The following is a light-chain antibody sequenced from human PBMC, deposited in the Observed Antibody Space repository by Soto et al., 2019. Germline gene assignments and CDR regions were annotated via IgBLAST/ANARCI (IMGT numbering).Light chain of an antibody. CDR1: QSVSSY. V-gene: IGKV3-11*01. CDR3: QQRSNWPPIT. CDR2: DAS. Sequence: EIVLTQSPDALSLSPGERASLSCRASQSVSSYLAWYQQKPGQAPRLLIYDASNRSTGIPARFSGSGSGTNFTLTISNLEHEDFAVNYCQQRSNWPPITFGQGTRLEIK. J-gene: IGKJ5*01.